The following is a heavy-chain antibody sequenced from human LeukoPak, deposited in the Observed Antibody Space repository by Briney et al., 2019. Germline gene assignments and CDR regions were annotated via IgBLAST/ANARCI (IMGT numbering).Heavy chain of an antibody. D-gene: IGHD3-10*01. CDR2: ISASSSSI. V-gene: IGHV3-48*02. Sequence: GGSLRLSCGASGFXFSGYSINWVRQAVGKGLEWVSYISASSSSIYYADSVKGRFTISRDNAKNSLYLQMNSLRDGDTAVYYCARRAAGRPGADYFQHWGQGILVTVSS. CDR3: ARRAAGRPGADYFQH. J-gene: IGHJ1*01. CDR1: GFXFSGYS.